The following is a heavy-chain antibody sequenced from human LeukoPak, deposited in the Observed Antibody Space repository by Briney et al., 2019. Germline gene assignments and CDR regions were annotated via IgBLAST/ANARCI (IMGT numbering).Heavy chain of an antibody. V-gene: IGHV3-33*01. CDR1: GFTFSSYG. J-gene: IGHJ3*02. Sequence: PGRSLRLSCAASGFTFSSYGMHWVRQAPGKGLEWVAVIWYDGSNKYYADSVKGRFTISRDNSKNTLYLQMNSLRAEDTAVYYCARGGPLDAFDIWGQGTMVTVSS. CDR3: ARGGPLDAFDI. CDR2: IWYDGSNK.